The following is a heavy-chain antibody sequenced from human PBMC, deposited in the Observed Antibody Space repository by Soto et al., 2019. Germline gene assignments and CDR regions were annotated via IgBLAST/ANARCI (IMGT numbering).Heavy chain of an antibody. J-gene: IGHJ4*02. CDR1: GFTLRSYG. Sequence: QVQLVESGGCVVQPGKSLRLSCAASGFTLRSYGMHWVRQAPGKGLEWLAVISYDESHKYYADSVKGRFTISRDTSKNALYLQMYSLRAEDTAVYYCAKEMFPRTVLDSSAPWGDYWGQGPAVTVSS. D-gene: IGHD6-25*01. V-gene: IGHV3-30*18. CDR3: AKEMFPRTVLDSSAPWGDY. CDR2: ISYDESHK.